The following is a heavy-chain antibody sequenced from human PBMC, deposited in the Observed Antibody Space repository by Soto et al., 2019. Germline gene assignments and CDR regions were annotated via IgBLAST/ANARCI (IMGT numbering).Heavy chain of an antibody. CDR2: IYDSGIT. V-gene: IGHV4-30-4*01. CDR3: ARDVAHGYTENV. CDR1: GGSVGSGEYY. J-gene: IGHJ3*01. D-gene: IGHD5-18*01. Sequence: QVQLQESGPGLVKPSQTLSLACTVSGGSVGSGEYYYSWIRQPPGKGLEGIGYIYDSGITNYTPSLNGRVTMSLGRANNQVALKLSSVTAADTAVYFCARDVAHGYTENVWGQGTMVTVSS.